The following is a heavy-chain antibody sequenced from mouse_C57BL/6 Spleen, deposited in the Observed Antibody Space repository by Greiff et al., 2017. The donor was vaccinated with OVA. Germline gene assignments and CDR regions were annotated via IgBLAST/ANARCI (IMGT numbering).Heavy chain of an antibody. D-gene: IGHD2-4*01. CDR3: ARDYYDYEGWFAY. V-gene: IGHV5-4*01. Sequence: EVKLVGSGGGLLKPGGSLKLSCAASGFTFSSYAMSWVRQTPEKRLEWVATINDGGSYTYYPDNVKGRFTISRDNAKNNLYLQMSHLKSEDTAMYYCARDYYDYEGWFAYWGQGTLVTVSA. CDR1: GFTFSSYA. J-gene: IGHJ3*01. CDR2: INDGGSYT.